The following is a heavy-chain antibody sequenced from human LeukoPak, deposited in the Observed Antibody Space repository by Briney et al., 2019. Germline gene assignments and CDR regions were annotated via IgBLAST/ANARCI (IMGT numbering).Heavy chain of an antibody. V-gene: IGHV4-59*01. J-gene: IGHJ4*02. D-gene: IGHD3-10*01. CDR1: GGSISSYY. CDR3: ARETMVRGVIDY. Sequence: SETLSLTCTVSGGSISSYYWSWIRQPPGKGLEWIGYIYYSGSTNYNPSLKSRVTISVDTSKNQFSLKLSSVTAADTAVYYCARETMVRGVIDYWGQGTLVTVSS. CDR2: IYYSGST.